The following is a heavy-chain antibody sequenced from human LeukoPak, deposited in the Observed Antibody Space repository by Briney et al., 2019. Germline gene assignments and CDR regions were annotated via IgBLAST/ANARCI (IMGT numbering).Heavy chain of an antibody. V-gene: IGHV4-34*01. D-gene: IGHD3-3*01. CDR2: INHSGST. Sequence: SETLSLTCAVYGGSFSGYYWSWIRQPPGKGLVWIGEINHSGSTNYNPSLKSRVTISVDTSKNQFSLKLSSVTAADTAVYYCARGESTYDFWSGYYTDGYYYYYGMDVWGQGTTVTVSS. CDR1: GGSFSGYY. CDR3: ARGESTYDFWSGYYTDGYYYYYGMDV. J-gene: IGHJ6*02.